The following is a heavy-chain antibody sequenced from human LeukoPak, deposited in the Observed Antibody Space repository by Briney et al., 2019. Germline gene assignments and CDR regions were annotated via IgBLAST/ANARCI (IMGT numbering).Heavy chain of an antibody. CDR2: IRYDGSNK. V-gene: IGHV3-30*02. Sequence: GGSRRLSCAAPGFTFSSYGMHWVRQAQGKGLEWGAFIRYDGSNKYYADSVKGRFTISRDNSKNTLYLQMNSLRAEDTAVYYCATGTRSDYYYYYMDVWGKGTTVTVSS. CDR1: GFTFSSYG. J-gene: IGHJ6*03. CDR3: ATGTRSDYYYYYMDV.